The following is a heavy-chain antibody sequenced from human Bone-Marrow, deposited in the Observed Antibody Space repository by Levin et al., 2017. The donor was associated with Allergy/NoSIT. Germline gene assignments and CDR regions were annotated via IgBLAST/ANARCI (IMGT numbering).Heavy chain of an antibody. D-gene: IGHD4-23*01. CDR2: IYYNGKS. CDR1: GGSISSYY. V-gene: IGHV4-59*01. J-gene: IGHJ6*03. Sequence: SQTLSLTCTVSGGSISSYYWTWIRQAPEKRLEWIGYIYYNGKSNYNPSLKTRVSISVDTSKNLFSLSLSSVTAADSAIYYCARAIPSGGNSYYYYYLDVWGKGITVTVSS. CDR3: ARAIPSGGNSYYYYYLDV.